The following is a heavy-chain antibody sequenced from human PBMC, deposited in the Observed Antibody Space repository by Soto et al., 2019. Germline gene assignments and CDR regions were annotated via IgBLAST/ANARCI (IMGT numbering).Heavy chain of an antibody. CDR1: GGSISSGGYS. CDR2: IYHSGST. Sequence: QLQLQESGSGLVKPSQTLSLTCAVSGGSISSGGYSWSWIRQPPGKGLEWIGYIYHSGSTYYNPSLKSRVTISVDRSKNQFSLKLSSVTAADTAVYDCARGNYYDRSGYFFDYWGQGTLVTVSS. CDR3: ARGNYYDRSGYFFDY. J-gene: IGHJ4*02. V-gene: IGHV4-30-2*01. D-gene: IGHD3-22*01.